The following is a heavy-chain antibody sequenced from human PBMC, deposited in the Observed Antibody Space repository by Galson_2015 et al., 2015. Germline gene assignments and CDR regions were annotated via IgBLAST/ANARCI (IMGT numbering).Heavy chain of an antibody. D-gene: IGHD4-17*01. V-gene: IGHV1-3*01. Sequence: SVKVSCKASGYTFTSYAMHWVRQAPGQRLEWMGWINAGNGNTKYSQKFQGRVTITRDTSASTAYMELSSLRSEDTAVYYCARGVLYGDQGDYWGQGTLVTVSS. CDR2: INAGNGNT. CDR3: ARGVLYGDQGDY. CDR1: GYTFTSYA. J-gene: IGHJ4*02.